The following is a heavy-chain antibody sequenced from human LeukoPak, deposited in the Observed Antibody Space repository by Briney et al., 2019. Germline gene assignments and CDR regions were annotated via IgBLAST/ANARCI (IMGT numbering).Heavy chain of an antibody. Sequence: GGSLRLSCAASGFIFSSYWMSWVRQAPGKGLEWVSGISSRGGSTYFADSVKGRFTISRDNSKNTLYVQMNSLRAEDTAVYYCAKEGYSGSQFDYWGQGTLVTVSS. CDR1: GFIFSSYW. CDR2: ISSRGGST. CDR3: AKEGYSGSQFDY. V-gene: IGHV3-23*01. D-gene: IGHD1-26*01. J-gene: IGHJ4*02.